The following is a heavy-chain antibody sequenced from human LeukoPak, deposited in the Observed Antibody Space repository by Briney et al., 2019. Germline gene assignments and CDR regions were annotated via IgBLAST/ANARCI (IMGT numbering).Heavy chain of an antibody. J-gene: IGHJ4*02. V-gene: IGHV3-23*01. CDR2: MSGSGGDT. CDR1: GFTFTSYA. Sequence: GGSLRLSCAAPGFTFTSYAMSWVRQAPGKGLEWVSAMSGSGGDTYYADSVKGRFTLSRDNSKNTLYLQMNSLRADDTAVYYCARDSYCTSTTCRRDFDYWGQGTLVTVSS. D-gene: IGHD2-2*01. CDR3: ARDSYCTSTTCRRDFDY.